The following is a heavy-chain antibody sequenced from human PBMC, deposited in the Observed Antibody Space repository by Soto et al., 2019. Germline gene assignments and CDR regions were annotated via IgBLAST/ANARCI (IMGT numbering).Heavy chain of an antibody. D-gene: IGHD3-3*01. Sequence: QLQLQESGSGLVKPSQTLSLTCTVSGGSISSGGYSWNWIRQPPGKGLEWIGYIYHSGSTDYNPSLRNRVTISVDKSNNQFSLKLSSVTAADTAVYYCARDELDGYYFDYWGQGTLVTVSS. V-gene: IGHV4-30-2*01. CDR1: GGSISSGGYS. J-gene: IGHJ4*02. CDR2: IYHSGST. CDR3: ARDELDGYYFDY.